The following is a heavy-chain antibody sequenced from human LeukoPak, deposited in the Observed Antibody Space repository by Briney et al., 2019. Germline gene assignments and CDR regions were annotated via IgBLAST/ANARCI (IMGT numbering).Heavy chain of an antibody. J-gene: IGHJ3*02. CDR3: ARDPDGGNSNAFDI. D-gene: IGHD4-23*01. CDR2: IIPIFGTA. CDR1: GGTFSSYA. V-gene: IGHV1-69*13. Sequence: ASVKVSCTASGGTFSSYAISWVRQAPGQGLEWIGGIIPIFGTANYAQKFQGRVTITADESTSTAYMELSSLRSEDTAVYYCARDPDGGNSNAFDIWGQGTMVTVSS.